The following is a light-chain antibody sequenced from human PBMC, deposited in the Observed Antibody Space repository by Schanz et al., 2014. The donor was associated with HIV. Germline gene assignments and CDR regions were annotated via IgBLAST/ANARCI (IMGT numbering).Light chain of an antibody. Sequence: IQMTQSPSTVSASVGARVTIPCRASQTIGRFLAWYQQKPGSAPVLLIYQASTFETGVPSRFSGSGSGTQFTLTISGLQPDDFATYYCQQCVTYPYTFGQGT. CDR2: QAS. V-gene: IGKV1-5*03. J-gene: IGKJ2*01. CDR3: QQCVTYPYT. CDR1: QTIGRF.